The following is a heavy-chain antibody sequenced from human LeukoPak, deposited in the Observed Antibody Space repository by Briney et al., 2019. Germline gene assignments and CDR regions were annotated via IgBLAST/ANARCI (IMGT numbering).Heavy chain of an antibody. V-gene: IGHV4-4*02. J-gene: IGHJ4*02. CDR1: GGSINGSEW. D-gene: IGHD6-13*01. Sequence: PSETLSLTCAVSGGSINGSEWWNWVRQSPGKGLGWIAEIHHSGNAIYNPSLKSRVAISMDKSTNQFSLMLTSVTAADTAVYYCARDSTSGSSWFFDYWGQGTLVTVSS. CDR3: ARDSTSGSSWFFDY. CDR2: IHHSGNA.